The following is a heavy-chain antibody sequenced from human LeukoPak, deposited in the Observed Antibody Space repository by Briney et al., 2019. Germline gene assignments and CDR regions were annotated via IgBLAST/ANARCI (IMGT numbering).Heavy chain of an antibody. CDR3: ARRRYSYGSAYYFDY. CDR2: IYTSGST. D-gene: IGHD5-18*01. J-gene: IGHJ4*02. CDR1: GGSISSYY. V-gene: IGHV4-4*07. Sequence: PSETLSLTCTVSGGSISSYYWSWIRQPAGKGLEWIGRIYTSGSTNYNPSLKSRVTMSVDTSKNQFSLKLSSVTAADTAVYYCARRRYSYGSAYYFDYWGQGTLVTVSS.